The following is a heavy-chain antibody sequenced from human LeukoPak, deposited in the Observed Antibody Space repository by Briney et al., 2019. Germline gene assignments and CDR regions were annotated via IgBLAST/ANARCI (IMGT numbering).Heavy chain of an antibody. CDR2: IKEDGSEK. CDR1: GFTFSNYW. V-gene: IGHV3-7*01. Sequence: GGSLRLSCAAFGFTFSNYWMNWVRQAPGKGLEWVANIKEDGSEKYYVDSVKGRFTISRDNAKSSLYLQMNSLRAEDTAVYYCARDISYWGQGTLVTVSS. CDR3: ARDISY. J-gene: IGHJ4*02.